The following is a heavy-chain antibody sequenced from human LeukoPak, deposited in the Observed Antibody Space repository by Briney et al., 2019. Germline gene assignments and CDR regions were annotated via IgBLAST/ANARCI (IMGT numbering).Heavy chain of an antibody. CDR3: AKAPGYCSGTSCYYYFDY. CDR1: GFTFSSYA. V-gene: IGHV3-23*01. CDR2: ISGSGGST. D-gene: IGHD2-2*01. J-gene: IGHJ4*02. Sequence: GSLRLSCAASGFTFSSYAMSWVRQAPGKGLKWVSGISGSGGSTYYADSVKGRFTISRDNSKNTLYLQMNSLRAEDTAEYYCAKAPGYCSGTSCYYYFDYWGQGTLVTVSS.